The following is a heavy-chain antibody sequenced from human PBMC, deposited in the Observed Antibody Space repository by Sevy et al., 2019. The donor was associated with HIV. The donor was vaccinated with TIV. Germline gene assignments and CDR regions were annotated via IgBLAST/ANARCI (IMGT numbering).Heavy chain of an antibody. D-gene: IGHD6-6*01. CDR3: ARVMGIAARPKSENYYYYYGMDV. J-gene: IGHJ6*02. Sequence: SQTLSLTCAISGDSVSSNSAAWNWIRQSPSRGLEWLGRTYYRSKWYNDYAVSVKSRITINPDTSKNQFSLQLNSVTPEDTAVYYCARVMGIAARPKSENYYYYYGMDVWGQWTTVTDSS. V-gene: IGHV6-1*01. CDR1: GDSVSSNSAA. CDR2: TYYRSKWYN.